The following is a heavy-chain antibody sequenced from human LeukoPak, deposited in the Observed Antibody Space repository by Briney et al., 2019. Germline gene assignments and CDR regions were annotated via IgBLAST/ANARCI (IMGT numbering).Heavy chain of an antibody. CDR3: ARDEGYYESSGYDY. CDR2: ISAYNGNT. J-gene: IGHJ4*02. CDR1: GYTFTSYG. Sequence: ASVKVSCKASGYTFTSYGISWVRQAPGQGLEWMGWISAYNGNTNYAQNLQGRVTMTTDTSTSTAYMELRSLRSDDTAVYYCARDEGYYESSGYDYWGQGTLVTVSS. D-gene: IGHD3-22*01. V-gene: IGHV1-18*01.